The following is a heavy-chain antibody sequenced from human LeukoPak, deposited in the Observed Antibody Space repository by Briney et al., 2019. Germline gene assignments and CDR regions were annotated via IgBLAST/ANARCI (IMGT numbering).Heavy chain of an antibody. J-gene: IGHJ4*02. Sequence: PGGSLRLCCGACGFTFSSYWMSWVGQARGKGLEGGANIKQDGSEKYYVDSVKGRFTISRDNAKNSLYQQMNSLRAEDTAVYCCSDTDYWGQGTLVTVSS. V-gene: IGHV3-7*01. D-gene: IGHD5-18*01. CDR1: GFTFSSYW. CDR3: SDTDY. CDR2: IKQDGSEK.